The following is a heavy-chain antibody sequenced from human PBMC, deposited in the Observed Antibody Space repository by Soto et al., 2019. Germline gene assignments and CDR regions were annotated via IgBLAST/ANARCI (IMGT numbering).Heavy chain of an antibody. V-gene: IGHV3-23*01. J-gene: IGHJ6*02. CDR3: AKDPYCTSTSCYMDV. CDR1: GFRFSNYA. D-gene: IGHD2-2*01. CDR2: ISGSGGST. Sequence: PGGSLRLSCAASGFRFSNYAMSWVRQATGKGLEWVSGISGSGGSTYYADSVKGRFTISRDNSKNTLYLQMNSLRAEDTAVYYCAKDPYCTSTSCYMDVWGQGTTVTVSS.